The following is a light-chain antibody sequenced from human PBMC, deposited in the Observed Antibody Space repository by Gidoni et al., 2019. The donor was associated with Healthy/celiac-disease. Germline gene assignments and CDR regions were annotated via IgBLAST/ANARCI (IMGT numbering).Light chain of an antibody. J-gene: IGKJ3*01. V-gene: IGKV1-33*01. Sequence: DIKMTQSPSSLSASVGDRVTITCQASQDSSNYLNWYQQKPGKAPKLLIYDASNLETGVPSRFSGSGSGTDFTFTISSLQPEDIATYYCQQYDNLLFTFGPGTKVDIK. CDR3: QQYDNLLFT. CDR1: QDSSNY. CDR2: DAS.